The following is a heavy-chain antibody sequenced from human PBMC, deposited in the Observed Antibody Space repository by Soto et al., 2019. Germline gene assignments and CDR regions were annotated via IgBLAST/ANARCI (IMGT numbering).Heavy chain of an antibody. CDR2: ISSSGSRI. Sequence: ESGGGLVQPGGSLRLSCAASGFTFSSYEMNWVRQAPGKGLEWVSYISSSGSRIYYADSVKGRFTISRDNAKNSLYLQMNSLRAEDTAVYYCARDESNSGRSYYGMDVWGQGTTVTVSS. D-gene: IGHD6-19*01. CDR1: GFTFSSYE. J-gene: IGHJ6*02. V-gene: IGHV3-48*03. CDR3: ARDESNSGRSYYGMDV.